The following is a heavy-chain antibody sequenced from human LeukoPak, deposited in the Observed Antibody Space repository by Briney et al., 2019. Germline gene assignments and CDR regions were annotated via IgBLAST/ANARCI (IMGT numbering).Heavy chain of an antibody. CDR3: ASESSDSHLDAFYI. Sequence: SVKVSCKASGGTFSSYAISWVRQAPGQGLEWMGGIIPIFGTANYAQKFQGRVTITGDESTSTAYMELSSLRSEDTAVYYCASESSDSHLDAFYIWGQRTMVTVSS. V-gene: IGHV1-69*13. CDR1: GGTFSSYA. CDR2: IIPIFGTA. J-gene: IGHJ3*02. D-gene: IGHD2-21*01.